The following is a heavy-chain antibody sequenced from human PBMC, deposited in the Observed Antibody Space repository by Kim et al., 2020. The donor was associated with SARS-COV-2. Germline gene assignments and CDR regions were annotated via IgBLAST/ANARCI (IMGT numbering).Heavy chain of an antibody. D-gene: IGHD3-10*01. Sequence: SVKVSCKASGGTFSSYAISWVRQAPGQGLEWMGGIIPIFGTANYAQKFQGRVTITADESTSTAYMELSSLRSEDTAVYYCARDLRPYGSGLYGMDVWGQGTTVTVSS. CDR1: GGTFSSYA. V-gene: IGHV1-69*13. CDR2: IIPIFGTA. J-gene: IGHJ6*02. CDR3: ARDLRPYGSGLYGMDV.